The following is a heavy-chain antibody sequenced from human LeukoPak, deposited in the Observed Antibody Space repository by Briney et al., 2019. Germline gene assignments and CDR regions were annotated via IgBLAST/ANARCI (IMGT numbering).Heavy chain of an antibody. D-gene: IGHD4-11*01. Sequence: PGGSLRLSCAASGFTFSDYYMSWIRQAPGKGLEWVSVIYSGDSTYYADSVKGRFTISRDNSKNTLYLQMNSLRAEDTAVYYCAREYYSNGLAYFDYWGQGTLVTVSS. V-gene: IGHV3-66*01. CDR1: GFTFSDYY. CDR3: AREYYSNGLAYFDY. J-gene: IGHJ4*02. CDR2: IYSGDST.